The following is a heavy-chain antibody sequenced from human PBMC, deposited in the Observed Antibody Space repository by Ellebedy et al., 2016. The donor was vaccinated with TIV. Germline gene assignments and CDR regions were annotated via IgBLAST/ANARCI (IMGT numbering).Heavy chain of an antibody. V-gene: IGHV3-23*01. Sequence: PGGSLRLSCAASGFTVSSNYMSWVRQAPGRGLEWVSGFGVNGESPYYADSVKGRFTISRDNSMRTLSLQMSSLRADDTAIYYCAGGIAQNDYWGQGTLVTVSS. J-gene: IGHJ4*02. CDR2: FGVNGESP. CDR3: AGGIAQNDY. D-gene: IGHD6-13*01. CDR1: GFTVSSNY.